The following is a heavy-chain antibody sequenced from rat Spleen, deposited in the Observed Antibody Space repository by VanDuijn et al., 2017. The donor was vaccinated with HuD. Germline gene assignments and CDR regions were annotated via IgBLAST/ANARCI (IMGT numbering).Heavy chain of an antibody. V-gene: IGHV5-20*01. D-gene: IGHD1-2*01. CDR3: ARDMSRTIAAKSYWYFDF. J-gene: IGHJ1*01. Sequence: EVQLVESGGGLVQPGRSMKLSCADSGFTFSDYGMAWVLQAPTQGLEWVASISYDGGSTYYRDSVKGRFTISRDNAKSTLYLQMESLRSEDTATYYCARDMSRTIAAKSYWYFDFWGPGTMVTVSS. CDR1: GFTFSDYG. CDR2: ISYDGGST.